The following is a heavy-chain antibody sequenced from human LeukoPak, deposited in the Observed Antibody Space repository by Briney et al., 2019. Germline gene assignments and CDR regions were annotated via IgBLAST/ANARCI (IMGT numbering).Heavy chain of an antibody. V-gene: IGHV3-49*03. J-gene: IGHJ4*02. Sequence: PGRSLRFSCTAAGFTFGDYAMSWFRQAPGKGLEWVGFIRSKAYGGTTEYAASVKGRFTISRDDSKSIAYLQMNSLKTEDTAVYYCTRTMVVTPTSEFDYWGQGTLVTVSS. CDR2: IRSKAYGGTT. CDR3: TRTMVVTPTSEFDY. D-gene: IGHD2-21*02. CDR1: GFTFGDYA.